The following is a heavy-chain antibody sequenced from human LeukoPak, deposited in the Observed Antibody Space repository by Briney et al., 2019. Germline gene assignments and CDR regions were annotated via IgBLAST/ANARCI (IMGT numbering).Heavy chain of an antibody. Sequence: TGGSLRLSCAASGFTFDDYGMSWVRQAPGKGLEWVSGINWNGGSTGYADSVKGRFTISRDNAKNSLYLQMNSLRAEHTALYYCARRVAHQTDACDIWGQGTMVTVSS. CDR3: ARRVAHQTDACDI. CDR1: GFTFDDYG. J-gene: IGHJ3*02. D-gene: IGHD2-15*01. CDR2: INWNGGST. V-gene: IGHV3-20*04.